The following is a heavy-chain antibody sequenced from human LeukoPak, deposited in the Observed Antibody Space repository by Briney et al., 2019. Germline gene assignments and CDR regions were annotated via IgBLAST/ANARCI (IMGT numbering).Heavy chain of an antibody. J-gene: IGHJ4*02. CDR3: ARDLHCGGDCIDY. D-gene: IGHD2-21*02. Sequence: GRSLRLSCAASGFTFSSYGMHWVRQAPGQGLEWMGWINPNSGGTNYAQKFQGRVTMTRDTSTSTAYMELSRLRSDDTAVYYCARDLHCGGDCIDYWGQGTLVTVSS. CDR2: INPNSGGT. CDR1: GFTFSSYG. V-gene: IGHV1-2*02.